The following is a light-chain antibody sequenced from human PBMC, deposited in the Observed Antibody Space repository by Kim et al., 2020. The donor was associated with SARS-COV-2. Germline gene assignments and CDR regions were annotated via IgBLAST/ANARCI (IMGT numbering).Light chain of an antibody. CDR2: AAS. CDR3: QQYVGSLWT. J-gene: IGKJ1*01. Sequence: ETVLTQSPGTLSLSPGERATLSCRASQSVGSTYLAWYQQKPGQAPRLLIYAASTRATGIPDRFSGSGSGTDFTLTISRLEPEDFAVYYCQQYVGSLWTFGPGTKVDIK. CDR1: QSVGSTY. V-gene: IGKV3-20*01.